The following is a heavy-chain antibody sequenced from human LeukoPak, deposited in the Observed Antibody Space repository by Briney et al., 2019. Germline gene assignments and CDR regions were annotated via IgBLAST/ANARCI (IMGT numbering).Heavy chain of an antibody. V-gene: IGHV3-23*01. CDR2: ITDNYNT. Sequence: GGSLRLSCAASGIMFSDSAMYWVRQAPGKGLECVAVITDNYNTYYGDPVKGRFTVPRDNSKKTLYLQMNSLRVDDTALYHCVKGACSSGCSGNYWGQGTRVIVSS. D-gene: IGHD6-19*01. CDR1: GIMFSDSA. J-gene: IGHJ4*02. CDR3: VKGACSSGCSGNY.